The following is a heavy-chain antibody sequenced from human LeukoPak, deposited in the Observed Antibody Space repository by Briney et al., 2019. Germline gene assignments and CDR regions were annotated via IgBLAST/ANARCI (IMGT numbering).Heavy chain of an antibody. J-gene: IGHJ4*02. CDR3: AKEMATTPCFDY. V-gene: IGHV3-9*01. Sequence: GRSLRLSCAASGFTFDDYAMHWVRQAPGKGLEWVSGISWNSGSIGYADSVKGRFTISRDNAKNSLYLQMSSLRAEDTALYYCAKEMATTPCFDYWGQGTLVTVSS. CDR1: GFTFDDYA. CDR2: ISWNSGSI. D-gene: IGHD5-24*01.